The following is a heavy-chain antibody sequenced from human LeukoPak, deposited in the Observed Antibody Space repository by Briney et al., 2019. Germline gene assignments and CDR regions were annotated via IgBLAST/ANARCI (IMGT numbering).Heavy chain of an antibody. CDR2: VRRKVYGGTT. CDR1: GFTFSDST. Sequence: GGSLRLSCAASGFTFSDSTMSWYRQAPGKGLEWVGFVRRKVYGGTTEYAASVKGRFTISRDDSKSIAYLQMDSLKTEDTAVYYCTRGQGLYHWGQGTLVTVSS. CDR3: TRGQGLYH. J-gene: IGHJ4*02. D-gene: IGHD2/OR15-2a*01. V-gene: IGHV3-49*03.